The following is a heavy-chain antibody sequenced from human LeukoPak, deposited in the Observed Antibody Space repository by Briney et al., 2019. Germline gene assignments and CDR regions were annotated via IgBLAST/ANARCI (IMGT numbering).Heavy chain of an antibody. Sequence: ASVKVSCKASGYTFTSYGISWVRQAPGQGLEWMGWISAYNGHTNYAQKVQGRVTMTTDTSTSTAYMELRSLTSDDTAVYYCARRPGGYYYYYMDVWGKATTVTVSS. CDR2: ISAYNGHT. CDR1: GYTFTSYG. V-gene: IGHV1-18*01. D-gene: IGHD3-10*01. CDR3: ARRPGGYYYYYMDV. J-gene: IGHJ6*03.